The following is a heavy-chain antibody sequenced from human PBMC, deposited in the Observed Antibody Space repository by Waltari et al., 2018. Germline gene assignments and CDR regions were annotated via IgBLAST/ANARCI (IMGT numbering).Heavy chain of an antibody. J-gene: IGHJ4*02. Sequence: QVQLVQSGAEVKKPGASVKVSCKASGYTFTDYAIHWVRQAPGQRLEWMGWINSGNGNTKYSQKFQGRVTITRDTSASTAYMELSSLRSEDTAVYYCARVTGWSSSSPFDYWGQGTLVTVSS. CDR3: ARVTGWSSSSPFDY. V-gene: IGHV1-3*01. CDR1: GYTFTDYA. CDR2: INSGNGNT. D-gene: IGHD6-6*01.